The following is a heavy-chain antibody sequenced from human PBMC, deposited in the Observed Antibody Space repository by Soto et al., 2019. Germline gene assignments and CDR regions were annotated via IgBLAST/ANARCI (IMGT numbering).Heavy chain of an antibody. J-gene: IGHJ5*02. D-gene: IGHD2-2*01. V-gene: IGHV4-34*01. CDR3: ARGDPNDCSSTSCYHGWFDT. CDR2: INHSGST. Sequence: PXETLSLTFSVDGGSFSGYYWSWIRQPPGKGLDWIGEINHSGSTNYNPSLKSRVTISVDTSKNQFSLKLSSVTAADTAVYYCARGDPNDCSSTSCYHGWFDTWGPGTMVTVSS. CDR1: GGSFSGYY.